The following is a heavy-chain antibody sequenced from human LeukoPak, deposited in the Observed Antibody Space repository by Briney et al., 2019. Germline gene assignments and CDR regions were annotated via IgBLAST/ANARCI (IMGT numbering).Heavy chain of an antibody. CDR1: GFTFSDYY. D-gene: IGHD3-10*01. CDR3: ARDGHAYGRGSPHY. V-gene: IGHV3-11*01. J-gene: IGHJ4*02. Sequence: GGSLRLSCAASGFTFSDYYMSWIRQAPGKGLEWVSYISSSGSTKYYADSVKGRFTISRDSAKNSYLQMNSLRAEDTAVYYCARDGHAYGRGSPHYWGQGTLVTVSS. CDR2: ISSSGSTK.